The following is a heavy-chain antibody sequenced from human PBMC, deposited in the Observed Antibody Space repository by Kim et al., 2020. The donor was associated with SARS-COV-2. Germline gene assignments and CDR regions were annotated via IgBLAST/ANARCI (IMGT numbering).Heavy chain of an antibody. J-gene: IGHJ4*02. Sequence: ASVKVSCKASGYNFIDFAMHWVRQAPGQRLEWVGCINGGNGDTKYSESFRGRVTITRNTFTSTGYMELSSLTSEDTAVYFCASSRIAVTPLGYWGQGTLVTVSS. CDR2: INGGNGDT. V-gene: IGHV1-3*01. CDR1: GYNFIDFA. CDR3: ASSRIAVTPLGY. D-gene: IGHD6-19*01.